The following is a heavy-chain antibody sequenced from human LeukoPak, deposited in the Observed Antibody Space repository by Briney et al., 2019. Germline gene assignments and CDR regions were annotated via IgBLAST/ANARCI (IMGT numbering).Heavy chain of an antibody. Sequence: PGGSLRLSCAASGLTVSGTHMSWVRRAPGKGLEWVSVIYSGGSTYYADSVKGRFTISRDNSKNTVYLQMNSLRAEDTAVYYCASSLVLRYSTSYYYYYYMDVWGKGTTVTVSS. CDR1: GLTVSGTH. J-gene: IGHJ6*03. V-gene: IGHV3-53*01. CDR3: ASSLVLRYSTSYYYYYYMDV. CDR2: IYSGGST. D-gene: IGHD3-9*01.